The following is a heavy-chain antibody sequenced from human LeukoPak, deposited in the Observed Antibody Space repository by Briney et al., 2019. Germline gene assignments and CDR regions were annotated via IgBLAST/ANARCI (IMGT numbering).Heavy chain of an antibody. CDR2: INTDGSTT. J-gene: IGHJ3*02. Sequence: PGGSLRLSCVGSGFTFSSYWMLWVRQAPGKGLVWVSRINTDGSTTSYADSVKGRFTFSRDNAKNTLYLQMNSLRAEDTAVYYCAKPQVPRGYTFQAFDIWGQGTMVTVSS. CDR1: GFTFSSYW. D-gene: IGHD5-18*01. V-gene: IGHV3-74*01. CDR3: AKPQVPRGYTFQAFDI.